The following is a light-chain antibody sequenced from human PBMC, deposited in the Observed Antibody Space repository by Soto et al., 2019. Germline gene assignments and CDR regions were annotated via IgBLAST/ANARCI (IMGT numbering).Light chain of an antibody. Sequence: QSVLTQPPSVSGAPGQRVTISCTGSSSNIGAGYDVHWYQQLPGTAPKLLIYGNSNRPSGVPDRFSGSKSGTSAPLAITGLQAGDEADYYCQSYDSSLSGWVFGGGTKLTVL. V-gene: IGLV1-40*01. J-gene: IGLJ3*02. CDR1: SSNIGAGYD. CDR2: GNS. CDR3: QSYDSSLSGWV.